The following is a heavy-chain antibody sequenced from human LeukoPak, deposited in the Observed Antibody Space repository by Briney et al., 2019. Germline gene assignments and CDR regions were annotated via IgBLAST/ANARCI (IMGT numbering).Heavy chain of an antibody. Sequence: ASVKVSCKASGYTFTSYGISWVRQAPGQGLEWMGWISAYNGNTNYAQKLQGRVTMTTDTSTSTAYMELRSLRSDDTAVYYCARATFYDFLTGYYKGFWFDPWGQGTLVTVSS. V-gene: IGHV1-18*01. J-gene: IGHJ5*02. CDR2: ISAYNGNT. D-gene: IGHD3-9*01. CDR3: ARATFYDFLTGYYKGFWFDP. CDR1: GYTFTSYG.